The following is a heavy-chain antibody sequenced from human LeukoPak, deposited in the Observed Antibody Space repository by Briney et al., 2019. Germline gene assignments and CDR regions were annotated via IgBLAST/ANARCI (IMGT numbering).Heavy chain of an antibody. J-gene: IGHJ2*01. CDR3: ARISILDYRGKPDSYRHFDL. V-gene: IGHV3-7*01. Sequence: GGSLRLSCAASGFTFSSHWMSWVRQTPGKGLEWVAHIKQDRGTKVYADSVKGRFTISRDNAKNSLFLQMNNLGVDDATVYYCARISILDYRGKPDSYRHFDLWGRGTLVTVSS. CDR1: GFTFSSHW. CDR2: IKQDRGTK. D-gene: IGHD4-23*01.